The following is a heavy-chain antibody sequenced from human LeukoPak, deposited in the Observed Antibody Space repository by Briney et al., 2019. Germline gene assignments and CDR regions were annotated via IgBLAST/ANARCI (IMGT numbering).Heavy chain of an antibody. Sequence: PGGSLRLSCAASGFTFGDCGMNWVRQAPGKGLEWVSSISSSGTYTFYADSVKGRFTISRDNAKNSLYLQMNRLRAEDTAVYYCARRGYSYGGYYFDYWGQGTLVTVSS. D-gene: IGHD5-18*01. CDR2: ISSSGTYT. CDR1: GFTFGDCG. CDR3: ARRGYSYGGYYFDY. V-gene: IGHV3-21*01. J-gene: IGHJ4*02.